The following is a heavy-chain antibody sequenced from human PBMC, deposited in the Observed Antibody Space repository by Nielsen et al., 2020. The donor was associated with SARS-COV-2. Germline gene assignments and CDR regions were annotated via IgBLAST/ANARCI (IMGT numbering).Heavy chain of an antibody. Sequence: SETLSLTCSVSGVSVTFYYWGWIRQPPGKGLEWIGSIYYSGSTYYNPSLKSRVTISVDTSKNQFSLKLSSVTAADTAVYYCARGRVAVAGTYELDVWGQGTTVTVSS. CDR3: ARGRVAVAGTYELDV. J-gene: IGHJ6*02. CDR2: IYYSGST. CDR1: GVSVTFYY. V-gene: IGHV4-39*07. D-gene: IGHD6-19*01.